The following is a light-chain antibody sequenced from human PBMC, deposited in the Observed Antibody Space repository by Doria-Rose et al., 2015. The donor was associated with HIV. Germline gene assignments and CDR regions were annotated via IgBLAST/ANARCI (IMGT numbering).Light chain of an antibody. CDR3: GSYTSSTTVI. CDR1: SSDVGGYKY. V-gene: IGLV2-14*03. CDR2: DVN. Sequence: QSVLTQPASVSGSPGQSITISCTGTSSDVGGYKYVSWYQHFPGKAPKLLIYDVNMRPSGVSNRFSGSKSGNTASLTISGVQAEDEADYYCGSYTSSTTVIFGGGTKLTVL. J-gene: IGLJ2*01.